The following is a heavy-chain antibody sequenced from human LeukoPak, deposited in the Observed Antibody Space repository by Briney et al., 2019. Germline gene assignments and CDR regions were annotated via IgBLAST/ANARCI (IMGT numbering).Heavy chain of an antibody. Sequence: GASVKVSCKASGYTFTSYGISWVRQAPGQGLEWMGWISAYNGHANYPQKLQGRVTMTTDTSTSTAYMELRSLRSDDTAVYYCARLYCSSTSCYAFDVYYYYYYMDVWGKGTTVTVSS. CDR1: GYTFTSYG. CDR2: ISAYNGHA. J-gene: IGHJ6*03. D-gene: IGHD2-2*01. CDR3: ARLYCSSTSCYAFDVYYYYYYMDV. V-gene: IGHV1-18*01.